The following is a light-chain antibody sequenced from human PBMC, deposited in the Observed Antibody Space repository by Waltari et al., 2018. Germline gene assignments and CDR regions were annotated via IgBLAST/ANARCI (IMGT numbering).Light chain of an antibody. CDR2: ATS. CDR3: QQGYTTPYT. Sequence: DIQMTQSPSSLSASVGDRVTITCRESQSISSYLNWYQQKPGKAPDLLISATSSMQRRVPSRFSAGGSGTDFTLTVSSLQPEDFATYYCQQGYTTPYTFGQGTKVEIK. CDR1: QSISSY. V-gene: IGKV1-39*01. J-gene: IGKJ2*01.